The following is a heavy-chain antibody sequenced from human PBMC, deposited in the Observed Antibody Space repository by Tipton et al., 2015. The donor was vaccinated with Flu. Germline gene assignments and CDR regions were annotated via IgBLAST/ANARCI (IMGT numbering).Heavy chain of an antibody. V-gene: IGHV4-38-2*01. CDR2: LYHRGTT. Sequence: TLSLTCVVSNDSINSGYYWGWIRQSPGKGLEWIGSLYHRGTTYYSPSLRSRVTMSVDMSNNQFSLNLGSVTAADTAIYYCARHKGPGSWPNCFDPWGQGTLVTVSS. J-gene: IGHJ5*02. CDR1: NDSINSGYY. D-gene: IGHD6-19*01. CDR3: ARHKGPGSWPNCFDP.